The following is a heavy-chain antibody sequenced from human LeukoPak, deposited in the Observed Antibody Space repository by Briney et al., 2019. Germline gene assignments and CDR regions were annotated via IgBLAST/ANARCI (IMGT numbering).Heavy chain of an antibody. Sequence: GGSLRLSCAASGFTVSSNYMSWVRPAPGKGLEWVSVIYSGGSTYYADSVKGRFTISRDNSKNTLYLQMNSLRAEDTAVYYCARVALAAAYYFDYWGQGTLVTVSS. J-gene: IGHJ4*02. CDR2: IYSGGST. D-gene: IGHD6-13*01. CDR3: ARVALAAAYYFDY. CDR1: GFTVSSNY. V-gene: IGHV3-66*01.